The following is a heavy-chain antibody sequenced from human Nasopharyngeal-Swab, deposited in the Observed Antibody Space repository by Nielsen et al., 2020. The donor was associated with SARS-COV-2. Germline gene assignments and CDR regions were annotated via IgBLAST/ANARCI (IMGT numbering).Heavy chain of an antibody. CDR3: ARNRGDSSSWYVYYYGMDV. Sequence: SVKVSCKASGGTFSSYAISWVRQAPGQGLEWMGGIIPIFGTANYAQKFQGRVTITADTSTSTAYMELSSLRSEDTAVYYCARNRGDSSSWYVYYYGMDVWGQGTTVTVSS. V-gene: IGHV1-69*06. D-gene: IGHD6-13*01. CDR2: IIPIFGTA. J-gene: IGHJ6*02. CDR1: GGTFSSYA.